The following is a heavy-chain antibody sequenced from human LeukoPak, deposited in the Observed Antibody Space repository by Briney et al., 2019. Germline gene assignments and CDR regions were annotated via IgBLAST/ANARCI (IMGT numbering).Heavy chain of an antibody. CDR1: GYTFTSYG. CDR3: ARNRGFKITGTTAHYYYMDV. J-gene: IGHJ6*03. D-gene: IGHD1-7*01. Sequence: ASVKVSCKASGYTFTSYGISWVRQAPGQGLEWMGWISAYNGNTNYAQKLQGRVTMTTDTSTSTAYMELRSLRSDDTAVYYCARNRGFKITGTTAHYYYMDVWGKGTTVTVSS. V-gene: IGHV1-18*04. CDR2: ISAYNGNT.